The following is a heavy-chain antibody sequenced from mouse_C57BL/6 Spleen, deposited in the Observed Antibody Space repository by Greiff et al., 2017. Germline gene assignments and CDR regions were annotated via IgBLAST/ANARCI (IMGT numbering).Heavy chain of an antibody. CDR1: GYTFPDYE. Sequence: QVQLKESGAELVRPGASVTLSCKASGYTFPDYEMHWVKQTPVHGLEWIGAIDPETGGTAYNQKFKGKAILTADKSSSTAYMELRSLTSEDSAVYYCTRSHYGSSPYAMDYWGQGTSATVSS. V-gene: IGHV1-15*01. J-gene: IGHJ4*01. CDR2: IDPETGGT. D-gene: IGHD1-1*01. CDR3: TRSHYGSSPYAMDY.